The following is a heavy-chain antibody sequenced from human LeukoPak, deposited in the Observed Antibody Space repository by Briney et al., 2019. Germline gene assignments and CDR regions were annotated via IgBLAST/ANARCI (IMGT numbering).Heavy chain of an antibody. CDR3: ARDGPSVGATVDY. J-gene: IGHJ4*02. CDR2: ISPTGSTT. V-gene: IGHV3-74*01. Sequence: GGSLRLSCAASGFSFSGHWMHWARQLPGKGLVWVSRISPTGSTTSYADSVKGRFTVSRDNAKNTLYLQVNNLRAEDTAMYYCARDGPSVGATVDYWGQGTLVTVSS. D-gene: IGHD1-26*01. CDR1: GFSFSGHW.